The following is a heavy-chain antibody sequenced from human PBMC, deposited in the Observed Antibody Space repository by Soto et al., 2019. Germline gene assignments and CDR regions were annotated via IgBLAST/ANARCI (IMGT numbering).Heavy chain of an antibody. CDR3: AHILITTVPYYFDY. CDR2: IYWDDDK. CDR1: GFSLSTSGVG. D-gene: IGHD3-3*01. V-gene: IGHV2-5*02. Sequence: QITLKESGPTLVKPTQTLTLTYTFSGFSLSTSGVGVGWIRQPPGKALEWLALIYWDDDKRYSPSLKSRLTITKDTSKNHVVLTMTNMDPVDTATYYCAHILITTVPYYFDYWGQGTLVTVSS. J-gene: IGHJ4*02.